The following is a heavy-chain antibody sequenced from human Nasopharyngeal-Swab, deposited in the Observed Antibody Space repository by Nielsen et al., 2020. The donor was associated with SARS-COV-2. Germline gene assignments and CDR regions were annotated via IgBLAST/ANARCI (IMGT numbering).Heavy chain of an antibody. CDR3: ARGIQLGAFDI. CDR1: GFTFSLYA. Sequence: GGSLRLSCSASGFTFSLYAMHWVRQAPGKGLEYVSTINDYEDRLYYADSVKGRFTIYRDNSKNTLYLQMNSLRAEDTAVYYCARGIQLGAFDIWGQGTMVTVSS. J-gene: IGHJ3*02. D-gene: IGHD5-18*01. CDR2: INDYEDRL. V-gene: IGHV3-64*04.